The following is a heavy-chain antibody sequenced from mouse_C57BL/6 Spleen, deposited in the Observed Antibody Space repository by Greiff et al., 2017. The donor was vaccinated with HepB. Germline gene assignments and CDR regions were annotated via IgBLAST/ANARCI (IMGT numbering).Heavy chain of an antibody. D-gene: IGHD4-1*01. CDR3: VRHGDLGAWFAY. CDR2: IRSKSNNYAT. V-gene: IGHV10-1*01. CDR1: GFSFNTYA. Sequence: EVMLVESGGGLVHPKGSLKLSCAASGFSFNTYAMNWVRQAPGKGLEWVARIRSKSNNYATYYADSVKDRFTISRDDSESMLYLQMNNLKTEDTAMYYCVRHGDLGAWFAYWGQGTLVTVSA. J-gene: IGHJ3*01.